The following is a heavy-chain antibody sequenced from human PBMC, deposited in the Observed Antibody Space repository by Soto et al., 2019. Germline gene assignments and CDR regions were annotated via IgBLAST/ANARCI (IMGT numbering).Heavy chain of an antibody. D-gene: IGHD2-8*01. CDR3: AFMYAILSPRY. CDR2: ISSSGSTI. Sequence: GGSLRLSCAASGVTFSDYYMSWIRQAPGKGLEWVSYISSSGSTIYYADSVKGRFTISRDNAKNSLYLQMNSLRAEDTAVYYCAFMYAILSPRYWGQGTLVTVSS. J-gene: IGHJ4*02. V-gene: IGHV3-11*01. CDR1: GVTFSDYY.